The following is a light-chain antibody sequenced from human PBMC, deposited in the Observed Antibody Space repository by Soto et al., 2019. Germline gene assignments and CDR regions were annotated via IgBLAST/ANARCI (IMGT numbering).Light chain of an antibody. CDR2: GAS. Sequence: EKVMTQSPATLSMSPGERATLSCRASQSVSSFLAWYQQKPGQAPRLLIYGASTRATGIPARFSGSGSGTEFTLTLSSLQSEDFAVYYCQQYSNWPSWTFGQGTQVEVK. J-gene: IGKJ1*01. CDR1: QSVSSF. V-gene: IGKV3-15*01. CDR3: QQYSNWPSWT.